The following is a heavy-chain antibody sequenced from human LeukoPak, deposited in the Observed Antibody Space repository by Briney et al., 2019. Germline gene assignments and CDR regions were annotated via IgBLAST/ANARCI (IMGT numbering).Heavy chain of an antibody. CDR2: ISYDGNTK. Sequence: PGGSLRLSCAASGFPFSSFGMHWVRQAPGKGLEWVALISYDGNTKYYADSVKGRFTISRDNSVNTLYLQMNSLRGDDAALYFCARAAVRGVMPGKGLDPWGQGTPVTVSS. CDR3: ARAAVRGVMPGKGLDP. CDR1: GFPFSSFG. J-gene: IGHJ5*02. D-gene: IGHD3-10*01. V-gene: IGHV3-33*01.